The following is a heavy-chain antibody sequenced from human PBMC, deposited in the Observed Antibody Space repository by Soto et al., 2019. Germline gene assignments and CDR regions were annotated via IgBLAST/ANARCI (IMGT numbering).Heavy chain of an antibody. V-gene: IGHV3-33*01. CDR2: IWYDGSNK. J-gene: IGHJ4*02. CDR1: GFMFSSHG. CDR3: GPDTLDY. Sequence: QVQLVESGGGVVQPGRSLRLSCAASGFMFSSHGMHWIRQAPGKGLEWVAVIWYDGSNKYYADSVKGRFITSRDNSKNTLYLQMSSLRVVDTAVYYCGPDTLDYWGQGTLVTVSS.